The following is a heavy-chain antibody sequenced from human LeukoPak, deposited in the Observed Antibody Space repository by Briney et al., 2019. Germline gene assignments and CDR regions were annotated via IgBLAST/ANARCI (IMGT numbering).Heavy chain of an antibody. V-gene: IGHV4-59*01. J-gene: IGHJ2*01. D-gene: IGHD3-22*01. CDR3: ARDRRGYYYDSSGSPYWYFDL. CDR1: GGSISSYY. CDR2: IYYSGST. Sequence: PSETLSLTCTVSGGSISSYYWSWIRQPPGKGLEWIGYIYYSGSTNYNPSLKSRVTISVDTSKNQFSLKLSSVTAADTAVYYCARDRRGYYYDSSGSPYWYFDLWGRGILVTVSS.